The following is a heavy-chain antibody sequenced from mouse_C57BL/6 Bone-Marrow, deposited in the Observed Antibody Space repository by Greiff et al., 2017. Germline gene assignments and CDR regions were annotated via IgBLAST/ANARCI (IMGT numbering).Heavy chain of an antibody. Sequence: QVQLQQPGAELVKPGASVKLSCKASGYTFTSYWMHWVTQRPGQGLEWIGMIHPNSGSTNYNEKFKSKATLTVDKSSSTAYMQLSSLTSEDSAVYYGLGYADLYFDVLGTGTTVTVSS. D-gene: IGHD2-2*01. CDR1: GYTFTSYW. CDR3: LGYADLYFDV. V-gene: IGHV1-64*01. J-gene: IGHJ1*03. CDR2: IHPNSGST.